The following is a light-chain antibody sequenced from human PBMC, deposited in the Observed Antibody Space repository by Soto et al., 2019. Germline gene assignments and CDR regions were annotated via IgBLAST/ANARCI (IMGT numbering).Light chain of an antibody. CDR1: SSNVGVNF. Sequence: QSALTQPPSASGTPGQRVTISCSGSSSNVGVNFVYWYQHLPGTAPKLLIYRNDQRPSGVPDRFSGSKSGTSSSLAISGLRYEDEADYYCAAWDASLRGRVFGTGTKVTV. CDR3: AAWDASLRGRV. V-gene: IGLV1-47*01. J-gene: IGLJ1*01. CDR2: RND.